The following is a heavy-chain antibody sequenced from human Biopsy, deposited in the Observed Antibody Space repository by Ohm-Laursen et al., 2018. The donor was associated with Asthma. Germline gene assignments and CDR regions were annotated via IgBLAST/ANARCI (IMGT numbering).Heavy chain of an antibody. Sequence: SLRLSCTASRFTYEMHWVRQAPGKGLEWVALISFDGSTKYFADSVKGRFTISRDNSKNTLYLQMNSLRAEDTAVYYCARAISSSWWAVEYWGQGTLVTVSS. D-gene: IGHD6-6*01. J-gene: IGHJ4*02. V-gene: IGHV3-30*03. CDR3: ARAISSSWWAVEY. CDR1: RFTYE. CDR2: ISFDGSTK.